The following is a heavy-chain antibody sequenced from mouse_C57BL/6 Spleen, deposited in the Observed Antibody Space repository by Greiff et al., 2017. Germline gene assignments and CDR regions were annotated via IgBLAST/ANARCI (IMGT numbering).Heavy chain of an antibody. J-gene: IGHJ4*01. CDR1: GFTFSDYY. V-gene: IGHV5-16*01. Sequence: EVMLVESEGGLVKPGSSMKLSCTASGFTFSDYYMAWVRQVPEKGLEWVANINYDGSSTYYLDSLKSRFIISRDNAKNILYLQMSSLKSEDTATYYCARDRDSAMGYWGQGASVTVSS. CDR3: ARDRDSAMGY. CDR2: INYDGSST.